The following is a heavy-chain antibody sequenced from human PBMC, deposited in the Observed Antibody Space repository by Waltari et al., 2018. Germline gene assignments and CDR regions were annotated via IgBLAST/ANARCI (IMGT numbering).Heavy chain of an antibody. CDR3: ARVTGTYAFDI. J-gene: IGHJ3*02. D-gene: IGHD1-7*01. CDR1: GYSISSGYY. V-gene: IGHV4-38-2*02. Sequence: QVQLQESGPGLVKPSETLSLTCTVSGYSISSGYYWGWIRQPPGKGLEWIGSIYHSGSPYYNPSLKGRVTISVDTSKNQFSLKLSSVTAADTAVYYCARVTGTYAFDIWGQGTMVTVSS. CDR2: IYHSGSP.